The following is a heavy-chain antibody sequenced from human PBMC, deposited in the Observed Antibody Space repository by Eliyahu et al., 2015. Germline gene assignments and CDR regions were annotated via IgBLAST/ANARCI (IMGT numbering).Heavy chain of an antibody. V-gene: IGHV3-21*06. Sequence: EVQLVESGGGLVKPGGSLRLSCAASGFTFTNFNMNWVRQAPGKGLEWVSSITSNSRYIYYADPVQRRFTISRDNAKNSLFLQVNSLRAEDTAVYYCARDGENYSSGWYVKGLDYWGQGTLVTVSS. J-gene: IGHJ4*02. CDR1: GFTFTNFN. CDR2: ITSNSRYI. CDR3: ARDGENYSSGWYVKGLDY. D-gene: IGHD6-19*01.